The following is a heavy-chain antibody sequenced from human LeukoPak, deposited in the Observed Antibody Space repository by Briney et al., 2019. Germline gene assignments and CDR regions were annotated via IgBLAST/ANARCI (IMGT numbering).Heavy chain of an antibody. CDR3: ARQGVVIHPPL. CDR2: IYHSGST. D-gene: IGHD3-3*01. Sequence: SETPSLTCAVSGYSISSGYYWGWIRQPPGKGLEWIGSIYHSGSTYYNPSLKSRVTISVDTSKNQFSLKLSSVTAADTAVYYCARQGVVIHPPLWGQGTMVTVSS. CDR1: GYSISSGYY. V-gene: IGHV4-38-2*01. J-gene: IGHJ3*01.